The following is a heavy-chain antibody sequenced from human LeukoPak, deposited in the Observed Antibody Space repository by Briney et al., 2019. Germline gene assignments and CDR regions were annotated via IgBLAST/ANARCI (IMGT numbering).Heavy chain of an antibody. CDR3: ARSSCSGTSCYNFDY. Sequence: ASVKVSCKASGYTFTSYYIHWVRQAPGQGLEWMGWINPHSGDTNFAQKFQGRVTMTRDTSINTAYMELSRLTSDDTAVYYCARSSCSGTSCYNFDYWGQGTLVTVSS. J-gene: IGHJ4*02. V-gene: IGHV1-2*02. CDR1: GYTFTSYY. CDR2: INPHSGDT. D-gene: IGHD2-2*01.